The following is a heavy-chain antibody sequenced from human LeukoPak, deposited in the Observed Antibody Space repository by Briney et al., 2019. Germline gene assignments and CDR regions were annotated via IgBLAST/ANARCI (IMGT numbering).Heavy chain of an antibody. CDR2: INSGGSSR. CDR1: GFILNNYW. J-gene: IGHJ4*02. CDR3: ASASSHRIAAGGDY. Sequence: PGGSLRLSCAASGFILNNYWMHWVRQAPGKGLVWVSRINSGGSSRNYADSVKGRFTISRDNAKNTLYLQMNSPRAEDTAVYYCASASSHRIAAGGDYWGQGTLVTVSS. D-gene: IGHD6-13*01. V-gene: IGHV3-74*01.